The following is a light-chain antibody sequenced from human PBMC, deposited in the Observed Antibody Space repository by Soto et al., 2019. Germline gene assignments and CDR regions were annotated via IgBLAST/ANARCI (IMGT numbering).Light chain of an antibody. CDR3: QQYNSYS. CDR2: HAS. V-gene: IGKV1-5*01. CDR1: QSISNR. Sequence: DIQMPQSPSTLPASVGDRVTITCRASQSISNRLAWYQQKPGTAPKLLIYHASTLESGVPSRSSGSGSGTEFTLTISSLQPDDFATYYCQQYNSYSFGQGTKVEI. J-gene: IGKJ1*01.